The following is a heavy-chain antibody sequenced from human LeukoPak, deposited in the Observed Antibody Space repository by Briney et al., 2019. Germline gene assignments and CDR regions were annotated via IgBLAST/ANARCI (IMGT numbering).Heavy chain of an antibody. J-gene: IGHJ3*02. CDR3: VRHLSAGRPAFDI. D-gene: IGHD2/OR15-2a*01. CDR2: IYYSGST. V-gene: IGHV4-59*08. CDR1: GGSINSYY. Sequence: SETLSLTCTVSGGSINSYYWRRVRQPPGKGLEWIGYIYYSGSTNYNPSLKSRVTISVDTSNNKFSLRLTSLTAADTAVYYCVRHLSAGRPAFDIWGQGTMVTVSS.